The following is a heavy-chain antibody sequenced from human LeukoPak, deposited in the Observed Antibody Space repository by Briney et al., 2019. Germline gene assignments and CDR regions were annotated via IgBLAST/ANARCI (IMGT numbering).Heavy chain of an antibody. D-gene: IGHD6-19*01. V-gene: IGHV1-8*01. CDR3: GSSGRRDN. CDR2: MNPNSGNT. J-gene: IGHJ4*02. Sequence: ASVKVSCKASGYTFTSCDINWVRQATGQGLEWMGWMNPNSGNTGYGQSFQGRITMTRDISIGTAYMELSNLTSEDTAIYTGGSSGRRDNWGQGTLVTVSA. CDR1: GYTFTSCD.